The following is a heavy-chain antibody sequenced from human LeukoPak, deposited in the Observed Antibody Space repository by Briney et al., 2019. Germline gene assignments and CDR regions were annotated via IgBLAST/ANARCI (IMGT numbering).Heavy chain of an antibody. J-gene: IGHJ4*02. D-gene: IGHD3-10*01. CDR1: GGTFSSYA. V-gene: IGHV1-69*05. CDR3: ARDDMVRGVYFDY. Sequence: EASVKVSCKASGGTFSSYAISWVRQAPGQGLEWMGGIIPILGTANYAQKFQGRVTITTDESTSTAYMELSSLRSEDTAVYYCARDDMVRGVYFDYWGQGTLVTVSS. CDR2: IIPILGTA.